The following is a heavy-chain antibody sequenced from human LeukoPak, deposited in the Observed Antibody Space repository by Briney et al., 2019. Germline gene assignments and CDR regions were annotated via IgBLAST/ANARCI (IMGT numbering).Heavy chain of an antibody. D-gene: IGHD1-7*01. CDR3: ARGGITGTTFPSDY. J-gene: IGHJ4*02. CDR2: INPNSGGT. CDR1: GYTFTSYA. V-gene: IGHV1-2*02. Sequence: ASVKVSCKASGYTFTSYAMHWVRQAPGQRLEWMGWINPNSGGTNYAQKFQGRVTMTRDTSISTAYMELSRLRSDDTAVYYCARGGITGTTFPSDYWGQGTLVTVSS.